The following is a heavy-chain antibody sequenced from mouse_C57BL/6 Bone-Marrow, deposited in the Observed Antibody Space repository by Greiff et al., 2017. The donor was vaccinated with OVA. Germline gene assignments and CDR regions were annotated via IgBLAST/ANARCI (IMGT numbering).Heavy chain of an antibody. CDR2: IDPSDSYT. Sequence: QVQLQQPGAELVRPGTSVKLSCKASGYTFTSYWMHWVKQRPGQGLEWIGVIDPSDSYTNYNQKFKGTATLTVDTSSSTAYMQLSSLTSEDSAVYYCASLFSLFAYWGQGTLVTVSA. CDR3: ASLFSLFAY. J-gene: IGHJ3*01. V-gene: IGHV1-59*01. CDR1: GYTFTSYW. D-gene: IGHD1-1*01.